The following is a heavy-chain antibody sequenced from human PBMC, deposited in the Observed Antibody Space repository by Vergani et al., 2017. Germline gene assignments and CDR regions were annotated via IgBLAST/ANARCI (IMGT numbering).Heavy chain of an antibody. D-gene: IGHD3-3*01. Sequence: QVQLVQSGAEVKKPGASVKVSCKASGYTFTSYGISWVRQAPGQGLEWMGWISAYNGNTNYAQKLQGRVTMTTDTSTSTAYMELRSLRSDDTAVYYCAGAPFGVVSVYYYYYYMDVWGKGTTVTVSS. V-gene: IGHV1-18*04. CDR1: GYTFTSYG. CDR3: AGAPFGVVSVYYYYYYMDV. J-gene: IGHJ6*03. CDR2: ISAYNGNT.